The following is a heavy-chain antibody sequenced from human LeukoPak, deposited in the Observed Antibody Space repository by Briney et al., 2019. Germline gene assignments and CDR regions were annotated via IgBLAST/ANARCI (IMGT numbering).Heavy chain of an antibody. CDR3: ARIPEETYCSGGSCYLGYFDY. CDR1: GISFSSYV. D-gene: IGHD2-15*01. Sequence: GGSLRLSCAASGISFSSYVMSWVRQAPGKGLEWVSAMSGSGGSTSYADSVKGRFTISRDNSKNTLFLQMNSLRAEDTAVYYCARIPEETYCSGGSCYLGYFDYWGQEPWSPSPQ. CDR2: MSGSGGST. V-gene: IGHV3-23*01. J-gene: IGHJ4*01.